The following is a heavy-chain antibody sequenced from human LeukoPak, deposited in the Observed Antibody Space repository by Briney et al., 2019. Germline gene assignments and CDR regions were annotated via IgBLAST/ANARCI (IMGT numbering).Heavy chain of an antibody. CDR3: ARGDCSSTSCLLDY. J-gene: IGHJ4*02. CDR1: GGSISSGGYY. Sequence: SETLSLTCTVSGGSISSGGYYWSWIRQPPGKGLEWIGYIYHSGSTYYNPSLKSRVTISVDRSKNQFSLKLSSVTAADTAVYYCARGDCSSTSCLLDYWGQGTLVTVSS. D-gene: IGHD2-2*01. CDR2: IYHSGST. V-gene: IGHV4-30-2*01.